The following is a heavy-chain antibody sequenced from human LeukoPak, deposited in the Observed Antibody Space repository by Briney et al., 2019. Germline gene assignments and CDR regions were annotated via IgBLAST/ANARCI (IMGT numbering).Heavy chain of an antibody. CDR3: AKGQGLRYCTDAFDI. V-gene: IGHV3-30*18. J-gene: IGHJ3*02. CDR1: GVTFISYG. Sequence: GGALILSCAASGVTFISYGMRWGRRPPAEGLEGGAVILYDGSNKYYADSVKGRFTISRDNSKNPLYLQMNNLRAEDTAVYYCAKGQGLRYCTDAFDIWGQGTMVTVSS. CDR2: ILYDGSNK. D-gene: IGHD3-9*01.